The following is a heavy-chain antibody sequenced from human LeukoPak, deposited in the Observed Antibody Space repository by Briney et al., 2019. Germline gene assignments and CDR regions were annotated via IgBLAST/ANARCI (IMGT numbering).Heavy chain of an antibody. V-gene: IGHV3-30*02. CDR3: AKDVGIAVSLDY. CDR2: IRYDGSNK. Sequence: GGSLRLSCAASGFTFSSYDIHWVRQAPGKGLEWVAFIRYDGSNKYYADSVKGRFTISRDNSKNTLYLQMNSLRAEDTAVYYCAKDVGIAVSLDYWGQGTLVTVSS. D-gene: IGHD6-19*01. J-gene: IGHJ4*02. CDR1: GFTFSSYD.